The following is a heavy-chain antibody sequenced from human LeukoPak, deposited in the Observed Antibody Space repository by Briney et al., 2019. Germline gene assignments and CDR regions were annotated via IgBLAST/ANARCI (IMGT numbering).Heavy chain of an antibody. CDR2: INHSGST. CDR3: ARKGMVVAAGYNWFDP. J-gene: IGHJ5*02. CDR1: GGSFSGYY. Sequence: SETLSLTCAVYGGSFSGYYWSWIRQHPGKGLEWIGEINHSGSTNYNPSLKSRVTVSVDTSKNQFSLKLSSVTAADTAVYYCARKGMVVAAGYNWFDPWGQGTLVTVSS. D-gene: IGHD2-15*01. V-gene: IGHV4-34*01.